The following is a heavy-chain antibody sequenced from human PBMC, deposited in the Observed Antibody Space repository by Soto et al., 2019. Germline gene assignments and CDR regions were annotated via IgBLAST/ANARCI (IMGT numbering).Heavy chain of an antibody. CDR1: GGSISSYY. CDR3: ARGLGETYDDAFDI. J-gene: IGHJ3*02. V-gene: IGHV4-59*01. Sequence: SETLSLTCTVSGGSISSYYWSWIRQPPGKGLEWIGYIYYSGSTNYNPSLKSRVTISVDTSKNQFSLKLSSVTAADTAVYYCARGLGETYDDAFDIWGQGTMVTVSS. D-gene: IGHD3-16*01. CDR2: IYYSGST.